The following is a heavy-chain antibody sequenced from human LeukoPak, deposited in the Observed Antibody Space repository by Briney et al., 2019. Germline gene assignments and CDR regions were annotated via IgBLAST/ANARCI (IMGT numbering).Heavy chain of an antibody. CDR1: GYTFTSYG. CDR2: IITYNANT. D-gene: IGHD1-20*01. Sequence: GASVKVSCKASGYTFTSYGISWVQQAPGQGLEWMGWIITYNANTNYAQKLQGRVTMATDTSTSTAYMELRSLRSDDTAVYYCARSYNWNANFDYWGQGTLVTVSS. J-gene: IGHJ4*02. V-gene: IGHV1-18*01. CDR3: ARSYNWNANFDY.